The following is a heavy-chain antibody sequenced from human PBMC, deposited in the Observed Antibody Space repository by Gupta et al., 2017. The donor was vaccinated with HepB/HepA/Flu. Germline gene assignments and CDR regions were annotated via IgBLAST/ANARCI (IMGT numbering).Heavy chain of an antibody. J-gene: IGHJ5*02. Sequence: EVQFLESGGDLVQPGGSLRLSCAASGITFRAYGMTWVRQAPGKGQEWVASIRGSGVDTYYADSVKGRFTISRDNSKNTLYLQMNSLRVDDTAVYYCAKDPNGDYVGVFDNWGQGTLVTVSS. V-gene: IGHV3-23*01. CDR2: IRGSGVDT. CDR3: AKDPNGDYVGVFDN. CDR1: GITFRAYG. D-gene: IGHD4-17*01.